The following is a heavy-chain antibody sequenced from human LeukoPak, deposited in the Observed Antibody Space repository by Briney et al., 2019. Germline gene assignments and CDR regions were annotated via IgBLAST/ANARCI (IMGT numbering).Heavy chain of an antibody. Sequence: GGSLRLSCAASGFTFSSYSMNWVRQAPGKGLEWVSSISSSSSYIYYADSVKGRFTISRDNSKNTLSLQMNSLRAEDTAVYYCARGEDYGDYFDYWGQGTLVTVSS. CDR2: ISSSSSYI. J-gene: IGHJ4*02. CDR1: GFTFSSYS. V-gene: IGHV3-21*04. D-gene: IGHD4-17*01. CDR3: ARGEDYGDYFDY.